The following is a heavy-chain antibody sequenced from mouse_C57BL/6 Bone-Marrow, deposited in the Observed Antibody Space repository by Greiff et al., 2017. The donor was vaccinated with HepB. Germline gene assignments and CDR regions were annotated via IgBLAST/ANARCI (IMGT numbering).Heavy chain of an antibody. J-gene: IGHJ1*03. CDR2: INPDSSTI. V-gene: IGHV4-1*01. CDR1: GIDFSSYW. CDR3: ARPGRYWYFDV. Sequence: EVQLQQSGGGLVQPGGSLKLSCAASGIDFSSYWMSWVRRAPGKGLEWIGEINPDSSTINYAPSLKDKFIISRDNAKNTPYLQMSKVRSEDTALYYCARPGRYWYFDVWGTGTTVTVSS.